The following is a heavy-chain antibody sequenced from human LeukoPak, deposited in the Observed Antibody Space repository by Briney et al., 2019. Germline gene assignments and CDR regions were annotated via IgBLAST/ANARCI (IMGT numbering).Heavy chain of an antibody. CDR2: IIPIFGTA. D-gene: IGHD3-10*01. CDR3: ARDPDSLYYYGSGSYFPHFDY. J-gene: IGHJ4*02. CDR1: GGTFSSYA. Sequence: ASVKVSCKAFGGTFSSYAISWVRQAPGQGLEWMGGIIPIFGTANYAQKFQGRVTITADESTSTAYMELSSLRSEDTAVYYCARDPDSLYYYGSGSYFPHFDYWGQGTLVTVSS. V-gene: IGHV1-69*13.